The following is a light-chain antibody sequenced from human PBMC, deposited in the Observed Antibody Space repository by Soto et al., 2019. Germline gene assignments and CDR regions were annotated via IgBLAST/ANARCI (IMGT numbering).Light chain of an antibody. CDR3: QQYNIYWT. CDR2: DAS. Sequence: DIQMTQSPSTLSASVGDRVTITCRASQSISSWLAWYQQKPGKAPKLLIYDASSLESGVPSRFSGSGSGTEFTLTISSLQPDDFATYYCQQYNIYWTFGQGTKVDNK. CDR1: QSISSW. J-gene: IGKJ1*01. V-gene: IGKV1-5*01.